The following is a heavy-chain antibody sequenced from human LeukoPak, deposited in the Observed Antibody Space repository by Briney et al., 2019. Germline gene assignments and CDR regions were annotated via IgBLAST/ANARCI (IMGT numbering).Heavy chain of an antibody. D-gene: IGHD3-9*01. V-gene: IGHV3-53*01. Sequence: GRSLRLSCAASGFTVSINYMNWVRQAPGKGLEWVSVIYSGGDTYYADSVKGRFTISRDNSKNTLYLQMNSLRAEDTAVYYCAXAAKVLRYFDWPREGSLFDYWGQGTVVTVSS. CDR2: IYSGGDT. CDR3: AXAAKVLRYFDWPREGSLFDY. CDR1: GFTVSINY. J-gene: IGHJ4*02.